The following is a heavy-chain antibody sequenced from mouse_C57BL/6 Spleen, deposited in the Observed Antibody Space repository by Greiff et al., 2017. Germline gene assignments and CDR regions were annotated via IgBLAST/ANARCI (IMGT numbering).Heavy chain of an antibody. Sequence: QVQLQQPGAELVMPGASVKLSCKASGYTFTSYWMHWVKQRPGQGLEWIGEIDPSDSYTNYNQKFKGKSTLTVDKSSSTAYMQLSSLTSEDSAVYYCARSLLLLRYFDYWGQGTTLTVSA. CDR2: IDPSDSYT. V-gene: IGHV1-69*01. J-gene: IGHJ2*01. CDR3: ARSLLLLRYFDY. CDR1: GYTFTSYW. D-gene: IGHD1-1*01.